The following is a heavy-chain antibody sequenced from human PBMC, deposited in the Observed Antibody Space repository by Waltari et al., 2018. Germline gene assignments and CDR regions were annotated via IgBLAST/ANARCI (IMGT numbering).Heavy chain of an antibody. V-gene: IGHV3-21*01. CDR2: ISSSSSYI. CDR1: GFTFSSYS. J-gene: IGHJ4*02. Sequence: EVQLVESGGGLVKPGGSLRLSCVASGFTFSSYSMNWVRQAPGKGLEWVSSISSSSSYIYYADSVKGRFTISRDNAKNSLYLQMTSLRAEDTAVYYCARVIPNVAGPISVTTGFDYWGQGTLVTVSS. D-gene: IGHD4-17*01. CDR3: ARVIPNVAGPISVTTGFDY.